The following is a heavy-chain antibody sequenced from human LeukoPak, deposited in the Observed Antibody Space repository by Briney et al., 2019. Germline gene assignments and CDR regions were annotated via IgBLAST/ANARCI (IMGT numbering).Heavy chain of an antibody. J-gene: IGHJ4*02. CDR2: IFPLFETT. V-gene: IGHV1-69*13. CDR3: ARGGESHGHYFHF. Sequence: GASVKVSCKASGGTFNNYAINWVRPAPGQGLEWMGGIFPLFETTNYAQGFRGRVTITADDSTSTAYMELNSLRTEDTAVYYCARGGESHGHYFHFWGQGTLVTVSS. CDR1: GGTFNNYA. D-gene: IGHD3-10*01.